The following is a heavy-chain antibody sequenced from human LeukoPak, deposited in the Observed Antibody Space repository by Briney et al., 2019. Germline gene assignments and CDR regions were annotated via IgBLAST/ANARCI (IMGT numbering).Heavy chain of an antibody. CDR2: IYHSGRI. V-gene: IGHV4-39*01. Sequence: PSETLSLTCTVSGGSISGSIYYWGWIRQPPGKGLEWIGSIYHSGRIYYNPSLKSRVIVSVDTSKNQFSLKLTSVTAADTAVYHCATTGTTTETTVDNWGQGTLVTVSS. D-gene: IGHD1-1*01. CDR3: ATTGTTTETTVDN. J-gene: IGHJ4*02. CDR1: GGSISGSIYY.